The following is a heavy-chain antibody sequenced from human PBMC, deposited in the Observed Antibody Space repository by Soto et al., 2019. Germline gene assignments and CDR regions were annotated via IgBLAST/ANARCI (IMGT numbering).Heavy chain of an antibody. CDR2: IRSKANSYAT. CDR3: TSPLLTYCDYAYYYYGMDV. Sequence: EVQLVESGGGLVQPGGSLKLSCAASGFTFSGSAMHWVRQASGQGLEWVGRIRSKANSYATAYAASVKGRFTISRDDSKNTAYLQMNSLKTEDTAVYYCTSPLLTYCDYAYYYYGMDVWCQGTTVTVSS. J-gene: IGHJ6*02. V-gene: IGHV3-73*02. D-gene: IGHD4-17*01. CDR1: GFTFSGSA.